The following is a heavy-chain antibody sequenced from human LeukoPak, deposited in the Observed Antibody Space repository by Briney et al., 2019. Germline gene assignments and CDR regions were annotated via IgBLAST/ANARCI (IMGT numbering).Heavy chain of an antibody. CDR3: AKRPSIAVAGAFDY. CDR2: ISGSGGST. J-gene: IGHJ4*02. D-gene: IGHD6-19*01. CDR1: GFTFSSYA. Sequence: QSGGSLRLSCAASGFTFSSYAMSWVRQAPGKGLEWVSAISGSGGSTYYADSVKGRFTISRDNSKNTLYLQMNSLRAEDTAVYYCAKRPSIAVAGAFDYWGQGTLVTVSS. V-gene: IGHV3-23*01.